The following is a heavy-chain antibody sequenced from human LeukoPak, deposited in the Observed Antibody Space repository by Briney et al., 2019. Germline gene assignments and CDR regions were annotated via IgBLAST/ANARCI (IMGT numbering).Heavy chain of an antibody. J-gene: IGHJ4*02. V-gene: IGHV3-30*04. CDR1: GFTFSSYS. CDR2: ISYDGSNK. D-gene: IGHD2-21*02. CDR3: AREAYCGGDCYSNYFDY. Sequence: PGGSLRLSCAASGFTFSSYSMHWVRQAPGKGLEWVAVISYDGSNKYYADSVKGRFTISRDNSKNTLYLQMNSLRAEDTAVYYCAREAYCGGDCYSNYFDYWGQGTLVTVSS.